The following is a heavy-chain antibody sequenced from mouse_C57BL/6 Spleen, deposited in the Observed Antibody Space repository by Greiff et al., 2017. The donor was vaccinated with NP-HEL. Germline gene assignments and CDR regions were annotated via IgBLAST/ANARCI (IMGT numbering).Heavy chain of an antibody. CDR2: IYPGDGDT. CDR3: ARTYGDSAGYPWCAY. J-gene: IGHJ3*01. CDR1: GYAFSSYW. Sequence: VQLQESGAELVKPGASVKISCKASGYAFSSYWMNWVKQRPGKGLEWLGQIYPGDGDTNYNGKFKGKATLTGDRSSSTAYMQLRSLTSEDSAVCLCARTYGDSAGYPWCAYWGQGTLVTVSA. D-gene: IGHD3-2*02. V-gene: IGHV1-80*01.